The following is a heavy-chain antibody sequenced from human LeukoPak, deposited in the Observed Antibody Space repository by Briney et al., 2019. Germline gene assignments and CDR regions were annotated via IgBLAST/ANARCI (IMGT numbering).Heavy chain of an antibody. CDR1: GYTFIGYH. CDR3: ARASYYYDKSGYDY. D-gene: IGHD3-22*01. Sequence: ASVTVSCKASGYTFIGYHIHWVRQAPGQGLEWMGWINPDNDDTKYPQKFQGRVTLTRDTSINTAFMEVHRLRSDDTAIYYCARASYYYDKSGYDYWGQGTLVTVSS. J-gene: IGHJ4*02. V-gene: IGHV1-2*02. CDR2: INPDNDDT.